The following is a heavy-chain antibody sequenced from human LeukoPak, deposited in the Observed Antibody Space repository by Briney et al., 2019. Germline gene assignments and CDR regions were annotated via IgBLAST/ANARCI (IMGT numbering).Heavy chain of an antibody. D-gene: IGHD1-26*01. CDR1: GGTFSSYA. Sequence: SGGTFSSYAIXWXRQAPGQGLEXXXGIIPIFGTANYAQKFQGRVTITADESTSTAYMELSSLRSEDTAVYYCAKDQGELPSSYFDYWGQGTLVTVSS. J-gene: IGHJ4*02. CDR2: IIPIFGTA. CDR3: AKDQGELPSSYFDY. V-gene: IGHV1-69*01.